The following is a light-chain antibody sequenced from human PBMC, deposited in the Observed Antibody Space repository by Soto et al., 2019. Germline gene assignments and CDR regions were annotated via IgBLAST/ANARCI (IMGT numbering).Light chain of an antibody. J-gene: IGKJ5*01. CDR2: ASS. V-gene: IGKV3-20*01. CDR1: QSVSSTY. Sequence: EIVLTQSPGTLSLSPGERATLSCRASQSVSSTYLAWYQQKPGQAPRLLIYASSNRATGIPDRFSGSASGPDFTLTINRLEPEDFAVYYCQLYGISPQFGQGTRLEIK. CDR3: QLYGISPQ.